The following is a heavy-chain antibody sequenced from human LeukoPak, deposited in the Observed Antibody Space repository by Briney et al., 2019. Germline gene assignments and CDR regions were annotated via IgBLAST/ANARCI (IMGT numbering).Heavy chain of an antibody. D-gene: IGHD3-10*01. CDR1: GGSISSDTYY. J-gene: IGHJ5*02. Sequence: PSETLSLTCSVSGGSISSDTYYWSWIRQHPGKGLEWIGYISYSGNTYYNPSLRSRVTLSVDTSKNQFSLRLSSVTAADTAVYYCARVSPTDYYGSATEVDLFDPWGQGTLVTVSS. CDR2: ISYSGNT. CDR3: ARVSPTDYYGSATEVDLFDP. V-gene: IGHV4-31*03.